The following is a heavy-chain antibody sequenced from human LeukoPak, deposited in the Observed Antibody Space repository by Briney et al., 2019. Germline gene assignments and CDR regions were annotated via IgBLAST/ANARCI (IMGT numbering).Heavy chain of an antibody. CDR3: ARVVPAPPVDYYYMDV. Sequence: PSETLSLTCTVSGGSISSYYWSWIRQPAGKGLEWLGRIYTSGSTNYNPSLKSRVTMSVDTSKNQFSLKLSSVTAADTAVYYCARVVPAPPVDYYYMDVWGKGTTVTVSS. J-gene: IGHJ6*03. D-gene: IGHD2-2*01. CDR1: GGSISSYY. CDR2: IYTSGST. V-gene: IGHV4-4*07.